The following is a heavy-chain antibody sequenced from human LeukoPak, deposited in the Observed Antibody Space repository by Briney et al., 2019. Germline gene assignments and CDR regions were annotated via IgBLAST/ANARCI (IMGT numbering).Heavy chain of an antibody. V-gene: IGHV1-18*04. CDR3: ARSGLYSSSWYGWFDS. J-gene: IGHJ5*01. Sequence: ASVKVSCKASGYTFTSYGISWVRQAPGQGLEWMGWISAYNGNTNYAQKLQGRVTMTTDTSTSTAYMELRSLRSDDTAVYYCARSGLYSSSWYGWFDSWGQGTLVTVSS. CDR1: GYTFTSYG. CDR2: ISAYNGNT. D-gene: IGHD6-13*01.